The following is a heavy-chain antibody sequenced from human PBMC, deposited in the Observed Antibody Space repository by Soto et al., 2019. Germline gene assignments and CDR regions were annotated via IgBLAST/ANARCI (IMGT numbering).Heavy chain of an antibody. V-gene: IGHV1-69*12. Sequence: QVQLVQSGAEVKKPGSSVKVSCKASGGTFSSYAISWVRQAPGQGLEWMGGIIPIFGTADYAQKFQGRDTITADESTSTAYMELSSLRSEDTAVYYCASHSGSSPEGRYYYGMDVWGQGTTVTVSS. D-gene: IGHD1-26*01. CDR2: IIPIFGTA. CDR1: GGTFSSYA. CDR3: ASHSGSSPEGRYYYGMDV. J-gene: IGHJ6*02.